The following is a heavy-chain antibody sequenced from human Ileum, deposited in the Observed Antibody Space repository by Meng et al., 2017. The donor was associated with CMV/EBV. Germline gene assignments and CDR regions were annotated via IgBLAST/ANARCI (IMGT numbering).Heavy chain of an antibody. CDR3: ARVYDFWSGPFDP. Sequence: VSGDSINSGDYNWNWIRQSPGTGLESIGYIHRSGSSYYNPSLKGRVTMSIDTSKNQFSLKLSSVTAADTAVYYCARVYDFWSGPFDPWGQGTLVTVSS. CDR1: GDSINSGDYN. V-gene: IGHV4-30-4*08. J-gene: IGHJ5*02. D-gene: IGHD3-3*01. CDR2: IHRSGSS.